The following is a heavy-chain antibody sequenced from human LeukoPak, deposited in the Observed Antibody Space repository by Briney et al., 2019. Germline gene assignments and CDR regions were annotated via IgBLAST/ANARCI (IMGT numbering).Heavy chain of an antibody. D-gene: IGHD6-13*01. J-gene: IGHJ3*02. CDR2: ISSSSNTI. V-gene: IGHV3-48*01. CDR3: AREASSSWYGAFDI. Sequence: GGSLRLSCAASGFTFSSYSMNWVRQAPGKGLEWVSYISSSSNTIYYADSVKGRFTISRDNAKNSLYLQMNSLRAEDTAVYYCAREASSSWYGAFDIWGQGTMATVSS. CDR1: GFTFSSYS.